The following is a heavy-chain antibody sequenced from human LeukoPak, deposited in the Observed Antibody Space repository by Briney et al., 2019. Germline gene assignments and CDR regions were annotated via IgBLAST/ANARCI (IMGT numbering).Heavy chain of an antibody. CDR3: ARAKGSYGPDYFDY. Sequence: PGGSLRLSCAASGFTFSSYSMNWVRQAPGKGLEWVSYISSLSGTIDYADSVKGRFIISRDNAKNSLYLQMNSLRAEDTAVYYCARAKGSYGPDYFDYWGQGTLVTVSS. CDR2: ISSLSGTI. V-gene: IGHV3-48*01. D-gene: IGHD5-18*01. CDR1: GFTFSSYS. J-gene: IGHJ4*02.